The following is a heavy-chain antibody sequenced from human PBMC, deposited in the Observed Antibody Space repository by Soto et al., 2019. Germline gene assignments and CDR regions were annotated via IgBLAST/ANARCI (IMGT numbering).Heavy chain of an antibody. CDR2: INHSGST. V-gene: IGHV4-34*01. CDR3: ARGHPVVAATRTADYYYYMDV. D-gene: IGHD2-15*01. CDR1: GGSFSGYY. J-gene: IGHJ6*03. Sequence: PSETLSLTCAVYGGSFSGYYWSWIRQPPGKGMEWIGEINHSGSTNYNPSLKSRVTISVDTSKDQFSLKLSSVTAADTAVYYCARGHPVVAATRTADYYYYMDVWGKGTTVTVSS.